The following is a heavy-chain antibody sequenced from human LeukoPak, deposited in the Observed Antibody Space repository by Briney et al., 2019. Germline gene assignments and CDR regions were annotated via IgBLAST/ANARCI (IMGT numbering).Heavy chain of an antibody. V-gene: IGHV4-38-2*02. J-gene: IGHJ4*02. CDR3: ARHLLNPDTAMAGYFDY. CDR1: GYSISSGYY. Sequence: SETLSLTCTVSGYSISSGYYWGWIRQPPGKGLEWIGSIYHSGSTSYNPSLKSRVTISVDTSKNQLSLKLSSVTAADTAVYYCARHLLNPDTAMAGYFDYWGQGTLVTVSS. D-gene: IGHD5-18*01. CDR2: IYHSGST.